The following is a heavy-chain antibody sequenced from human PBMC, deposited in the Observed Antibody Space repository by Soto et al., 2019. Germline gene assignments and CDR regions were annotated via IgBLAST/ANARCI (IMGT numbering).Heavy chain of an antibody. CDR2: IGVAGDK. Sequence: GGSLRLSCAASGFTLRSYDMHWVRQTPGKGLEWVSIIGVAGDKYYPDSLKGRFTNSRDRANNFLYLQMNSLIVGDTALYYCARSIPADMRNVVSTEGAFDLWGRGTMVTVSS. J-gene: IGHJ3*01. V-gene: IGHV3-13*01. CDR3: ARSIPADMRNVVSTEGAFDL. D-gene: IGHD2-2*01. CDR1: GFTLRSYD.